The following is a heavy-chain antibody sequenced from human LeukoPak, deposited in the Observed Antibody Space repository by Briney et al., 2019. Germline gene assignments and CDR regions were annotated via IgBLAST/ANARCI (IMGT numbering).Heavy chain of an antibody. Sequence: PSETLSLTCTVSGGSISSYYWSWIRQPPGKGLEWIGYIYYSGSTNYNPSLKSRVTISVDTSKNQFSLKLSSVTAADTAVYYCARDSSYYDILTGPYYYYGMDVWGKGTTVTVSS. V-gene: IGHV4-59*01. D-gene: IGHD3-9*01. CDR1: GGSISSYY. CDR3: ARDSSYYDILTGPYYYYGMDV. J-gene: IGHJ6*04. CDR2: IYYSGST.